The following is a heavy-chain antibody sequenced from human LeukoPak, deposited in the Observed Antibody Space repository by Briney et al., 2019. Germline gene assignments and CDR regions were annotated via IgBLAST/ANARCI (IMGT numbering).Heavy chain of an antibody. CDR2: IYYSGST. Sequence: SETLSLTCTVSGGSISSYYWSWIRQPPGKGLEWIGYIYYSGSTNYNPSLKSRVTISVDTSKNQFSLKLSSVTAADTAVYYCARASGAFGIWGQGTMVTVSS. CDR1: GGSISSYY. CDR3: ARASGAFGI. V-gene: IGHV4-59*01. J-gene: IGHJ3*02.